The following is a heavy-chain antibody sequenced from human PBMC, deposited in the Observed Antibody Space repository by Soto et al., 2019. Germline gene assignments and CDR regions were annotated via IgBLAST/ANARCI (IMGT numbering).Heavy chain of an antibody. D-gene: IGHD3-3*01. CDR3: ARRAYDFWSGYYSDYYYGMDV. J-gene: IGHJ6*02. CDR1: GGSISSGCYY. Sequence: SETLSLTCTVSGGSISSGCYYWSWIRQHPGKGLEWIGYIYYSGSTYYNPSLKSRVTISVDTSKNQISLKLSSVTAADTAVYYCARRAYDFWSGYYSDYYYGMDVWGQGTTVTVSS. V-gene: IGHV4-31*02. CDR2: IYYSGST.